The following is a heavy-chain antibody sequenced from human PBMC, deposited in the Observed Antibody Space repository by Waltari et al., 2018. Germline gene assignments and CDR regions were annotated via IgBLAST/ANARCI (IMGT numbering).Heavy chain of an antibody. CDR3: ARDGPWGPAAGIRYGMDV. CDR2: TNTSDGST. CDR1: GYTFTSYY. V-gene: IGHV1-46*01. J-gene: IGHJ6*02. D-gene: IGHD6-13*01. Sequence: QVQMVQSGAEVKKPGASVTLSCEASGYTFTSYYIHWVRQAPGQGLEGVGITNTSDGSTAYAEELQGRVTLTRDTSTSTVYLDLSSLRFEDTAVYYCARDGPWGPAAGIRYGMDVWGQGTTLIVSS.